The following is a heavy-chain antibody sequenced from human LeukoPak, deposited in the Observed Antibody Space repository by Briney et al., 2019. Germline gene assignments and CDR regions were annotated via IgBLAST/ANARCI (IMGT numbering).Heavy chain of an antibody. D-gene: IGHD5-18*01. V-gene: IGHV3-21*01. J-gene: IGHJ5*02. CDR1: GFTYSSYS. CDR2: VSSSSSYI. CDR3: ARVGYSYSNWFDP. Sequence: GGSLRLSCAASGFTYSSYSMNWVRQAPGKGLEWVSSVSSSSSYIYYADSVKGRFTISRDNAKNSLYLQMNSLRAEDTAVYYCARVGYSYSNWFDPWGQGTLVTVSS.